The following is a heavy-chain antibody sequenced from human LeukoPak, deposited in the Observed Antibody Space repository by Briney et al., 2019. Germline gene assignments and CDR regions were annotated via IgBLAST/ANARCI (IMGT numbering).Heavy chain of an antibody. D-gene: IGHD3-22*01. CDR1: GGSISSYY. CDR3: ARVRGYDSSGYYDDYFDY. CDR2: IYYSGST. J-gene: IGHJ4*02. Sequence: SETLSLTCTVSGGSISSYYWSWIRQPPGKGLEWIGYIYYSGSTNYNPSLKSRVTISVDTSKNQFSLKLSSVTAADTAVYYCARVRGYDSSGYYDDYFDYWGQGTLVTVSS. V-gene: IGHV4-59*12.